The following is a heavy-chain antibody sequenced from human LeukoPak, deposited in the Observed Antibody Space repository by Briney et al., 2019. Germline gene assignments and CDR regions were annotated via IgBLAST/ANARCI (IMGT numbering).Heavy chain of an antibody. CDR3: ARDGAARGSGSFGD. CDR1: GFSFSSYW. V-gene: IGHV3-7*03. D-gene: IGHD3-10*01. Sequence: GGSLRLPCTASGFSFSSYWMSWVGQAPGKGLEWVANIKKDGSETFYVDSVEGRFTISRDNAKNSLFLQMNSLRADDTAVYFCARDGAARGSGSFGDWGQGTLVSVSS. CDR2: IKKDGSET. J-gene: IGHJ4*02.